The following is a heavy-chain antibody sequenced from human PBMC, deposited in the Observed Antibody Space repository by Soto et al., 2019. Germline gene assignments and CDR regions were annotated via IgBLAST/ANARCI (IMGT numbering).Heavy chain of an antibody. J-gene: IGHJ6*02. CDR1: GGSISSGGYY. CDR3: ASGKAYSSSWTGNYYYGMDV. CDR2: IYYSGST. Sequence: QVQLQESGSGLVKPSQTLSLTCTVSGGSISSGGYYWSWIRQHPGKGLEWIGYIYYSGSTYYNPSLKSRVTISVDTSKNQFSLKLSSVTAADTAVYYCASGKAYSSSWTGNYYYGMDVWGQGTTVTVSS. D-gene: IGHD6-13*01. V-gene: IGHV4-31*03.